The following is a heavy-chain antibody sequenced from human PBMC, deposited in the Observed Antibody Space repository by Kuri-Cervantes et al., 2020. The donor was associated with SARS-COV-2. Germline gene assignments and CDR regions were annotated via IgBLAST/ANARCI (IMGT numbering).Heavy chain of an antibody. V-gene: IGHV1-2*02. D-gene: IGHD5-18*01. CDR3: ARDCTSFGYSYGHAFDI. J-gene: IGHJ3*02. CDR2: INPNSGGT. Sequence: ASVKVSCKASGYTFTGYYMHWVRQAPRQGLEWMGWINPNSGGTNYAQKFQGRVTMTRDTSISTAYIELSRLRSDDTAVYYCARDCTSFGYSYGHAFDIWGQGTMVTVSS. CDR1: GYTFTGYY.